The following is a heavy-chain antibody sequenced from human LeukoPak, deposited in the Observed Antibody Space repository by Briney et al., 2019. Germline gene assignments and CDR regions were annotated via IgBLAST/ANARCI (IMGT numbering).Heavy chain of an antibody. D-gene: IGHD3-3*01. CDR3: TTDPQYGFWSGYYYYYYMDV. V-gene: IGHV3-74*01. Sequence: GGSLRLSCAASGFTFSNYRMHWVCHAPGKGLVFVSRINSDGINTSYADSVKGRFTISRDNAKNTLYLQINSLKTEDTAVYYCTTDPQYGFWSGYYYYYYMDVWGKGTTVTVSS. CDR1: GFTFSNYR. CDR2: INSDGINT. J-gene: IGHJ6*03.